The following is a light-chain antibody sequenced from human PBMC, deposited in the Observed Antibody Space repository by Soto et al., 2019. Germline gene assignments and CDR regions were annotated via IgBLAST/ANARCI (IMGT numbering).Light chain of an antibody. V-gene: IGKV3-20*01. CDR1: QSVPSNY. CDR2: GTS. J-gene: IGKJ1*01. CDR3: QYYGSPSWT. Sequence: EIVLTQSPGTLSLSPGERATPSCRASQSVPSNYLAWYQQRPGQAPRLLIFGTSSRATGIPDKFSGSGSGTDFTLTISRLEPDDFVEYYCQYYGSPSWTFGQGTKVEIK.